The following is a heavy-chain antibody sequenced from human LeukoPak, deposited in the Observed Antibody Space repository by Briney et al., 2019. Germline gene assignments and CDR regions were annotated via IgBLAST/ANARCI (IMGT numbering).Heavy chain of an antibody. V-gene: IGHV4-34*01. CDR2: INHSGST. D-gene: IGHD1-14*01. Sequence: SETLSLTCAVYGGSFSGYYWSWIRQPPGKGLEWIGEINHSGSTNYNPSLKSRVTMSVDTSKNQFSLKVTSVTAADTAVYYCARFRTFVSDIWGQGTMVTVSS. J-gene: IGHJ3*02. CDR3: ARFRTFVSDI. CDR1: GGSFSGYY.